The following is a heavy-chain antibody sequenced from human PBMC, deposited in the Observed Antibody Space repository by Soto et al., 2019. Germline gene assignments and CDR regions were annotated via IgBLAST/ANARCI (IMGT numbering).Heavy chain of an antibody. D-gene: IGHD3-3*01. J-gene: IGHJ5*02. Sequence: QVQLVESGGGLVKPGGSLRLSCAASGFTFSDYYMSWIRQAPGKGLEGVSYISSSGSTIYYADSVKGRFTIPRDNAKNSLFLQMNSLRAEDTAVYYCARFGTIFGVVIDSNWFDPWGQGTLVTVSS. CDR3: ARFGTIFGVVIDSNWFDP. V-gene: IGHV3-11*01. CDR2: ISSSGSTI. CDR1: GFTFSDYY.